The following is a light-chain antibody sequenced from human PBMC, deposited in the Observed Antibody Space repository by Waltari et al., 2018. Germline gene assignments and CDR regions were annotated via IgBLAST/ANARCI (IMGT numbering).Light chain of an antibody. V-gene: IGKV1-39*01. CDR3: QQSYSAPLH. Sequence: MTQSPSSLSASVGDTVTITCRATQAISTYVNWYTTTPGMAPSLLIFSASNLHRDVSSRFRGSGSGTDFTLTITDLQPDDFATYYCQQSYSAPLHFGGGTRVDI. CDR2: SAS. J-gene: IGKJ4*01. CDR1: QAISTY.